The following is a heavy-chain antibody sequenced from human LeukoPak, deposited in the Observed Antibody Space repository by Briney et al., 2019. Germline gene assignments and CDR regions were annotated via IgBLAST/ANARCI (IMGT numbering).Heavy chain of an antibody. CDR3: TFYGDYGSPFDY. CDR2: SRTKAYGGTT. D-gene: IGHD4-17*01. CDR1: GFTFGDYA. V-gene: IGHV3-49*04. Sequence: SGGSLRLSCTTSGFTFGDYAMSWVRQAPGKGLEWVGFSRTKAYGGTTEYAASVKGRFTISRDDSESIAYLQMNSLKTKDTAVYYCTFYGDYGSPFDYWGQGTLVTVSS. J-gene: IGHJ4*02.